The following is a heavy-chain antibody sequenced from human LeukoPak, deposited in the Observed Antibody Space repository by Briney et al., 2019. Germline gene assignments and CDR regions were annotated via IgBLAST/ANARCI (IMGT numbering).Heavy chain of an antibody. CDR2: ISLVGSNK. Sequence: GGSLRPSCAASGFTFNNYGMHWVRQAPGKGLEWVAVISLVGSNKFYADSVTGRFTISRDNSRNTLYLQMNSLKTEDTAVYYCAKRIRNYDYGDYLDYWGQGTLVTVSS. CDR1: GFTFNNYG. D-gene: IGHD4-17*01. V-gene: IGHV3-30*18. J-gene: IGHJ4*02. CDR3: AKRIRNYDYGDYLDY.